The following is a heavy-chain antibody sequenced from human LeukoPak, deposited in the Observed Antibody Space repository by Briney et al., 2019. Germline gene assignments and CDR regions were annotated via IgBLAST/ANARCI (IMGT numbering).Heavy chain of an antibody. J-gene: IGHJ6*03. CDR3: ARVDRYHYYLDV. CDR2: IMPLFNTA. CDR1: GGTFSSYS. V-gene: IGHV1-69*05. Sequence: SVKVSCKASGGTFSSYSITWVRQAPGQGLEWTGGIMPLFNTANYAQQFQGRVTITTDESTSTAYMELSSLRFEDTAMYYCARVDRYHYYLDVWGKGTTVTVSS.